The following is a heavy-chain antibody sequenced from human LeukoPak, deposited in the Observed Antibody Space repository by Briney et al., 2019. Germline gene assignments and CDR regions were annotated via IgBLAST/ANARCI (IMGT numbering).Heavy chain of an antibody. Sequence: SETLSLTCAVYGGSFSGYYWSWIRQPPGKGLEWIGEINHSGSTNYNPSLKSRVTISVDTSKNQFSLKLSSVTAADTAVYYCARDCYYDSSGYQYYFDYWGQGTLVLVSS. V-gene: IGHV4-34*01. CDR2: INHSGST. D-gene: IGHD3-22*01. J-gene: IGHJ4*02. CDR3: ARDCYYDSSGYQYYFDY. CDR1: GGSFSGYY.